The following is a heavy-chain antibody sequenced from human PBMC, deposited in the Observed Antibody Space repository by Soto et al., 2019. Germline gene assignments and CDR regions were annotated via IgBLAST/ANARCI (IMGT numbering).Heavy chain of an antibody. CDR1: GYTFTGYY. J-gene: IGHJ4*02. CDR2: INPDSGGT. V-gene: IGHV1-2*04. CDR3: ARAGGYSGYDYGRTFDY. Sequence: QVQLVQSGAEVKKPGASVKVSCKASGYTFTGYYMHWVRQAPGQGLEWMGWINPDSGGTNYEQKFQGWVTMTRDTSISTAYMELSRLRSDDTVVYYCARAGGYSGYDYGRTFDYWGQGTLVTVSS. D-gene: IGHD5-12*01.